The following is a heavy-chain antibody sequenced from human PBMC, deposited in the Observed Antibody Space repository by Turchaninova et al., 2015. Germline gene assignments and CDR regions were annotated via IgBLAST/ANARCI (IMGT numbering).Heavy chain of an antibody. D-gene: IGHD3-10*01. Sequence: QVRLQQWGAGLLKPSETLSLTCGVSGGPIIADYWSWVRQSPGKGLAGMWDINRGASVYVGPSLESRVAFALDPPKNEISLKIWSVTATDTGIDYCARVGEDNSLDPWGPGIEVTVSS. CDR1: GGPIIADY. CDR2: INRGASV. V-gene: IGHV4-34*02. J-gene: IGHJ5*02. CDR3: ARVGEDNSLDP.